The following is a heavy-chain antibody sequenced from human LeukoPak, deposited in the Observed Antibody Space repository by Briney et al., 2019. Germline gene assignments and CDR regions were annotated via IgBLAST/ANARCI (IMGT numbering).Heavy chain of an antibody. CDR2: ISSSSSYI. CDR3: ARTVLRSLGEFSLRGWFDP. D-gene: IGHD3-16*01. J-gene: IGHJ5*02. CDR1: GFTFSSYS. Sequence: GGSLRLSCAASGFTFSSYSMNWVRQAPGKGLEWASPISSSSSYIYYADSVKGRFTISRDNAKNSLYLQMNSLRAEDTAVYYCARTVLRSLGEFSLRGWFDPWGQGTLVIVSS. V-gene: IGHV3-21*01.